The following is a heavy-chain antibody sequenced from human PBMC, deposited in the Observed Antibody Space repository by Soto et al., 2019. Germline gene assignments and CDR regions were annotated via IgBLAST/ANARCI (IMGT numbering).Heavy chain of an antibody. Sequence: GGSLRLSCAASGFTFSSYGMHWVRQAPGKGLEWVAVIWYDGSNKYYADSVKGRFTISRDNSKNTLYLQMNSLRAEDTAVYYCASCPPYYYDSSGYFDYWGQGTLVTVSS. J-gene: IGHJ4*02. V-gene: IGHV3-33*01. D-gene: IGHD3-22*01. CDR3: ASCPPYYYDSSGYFDY. CDR1: GFTFSSYG. CDR2: IWYDGSNK.